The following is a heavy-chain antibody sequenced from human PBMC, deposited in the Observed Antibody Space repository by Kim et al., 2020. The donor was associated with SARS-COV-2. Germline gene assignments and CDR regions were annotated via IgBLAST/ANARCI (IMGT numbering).Heavy chain of an antibody. Sequence: GGSLRLSCAASGFTFSNAWMSWVRQAPGKGLEWVGRIKSKTDGGTTDYAAPVKGRFTISRDDSKNTLYLQMNSLKTEDTAVYYCTTGNQDRAGTGTHYYGMDVWGQGTTVTVSS. CDR2: IKSKTDGGTT. CDR3: TTGNQDRAGTGTHYYGMDV. V-gene: IGHV3-15*01. CDR1: GFTFSNAW. D-gene: IGHD6-19*01. J-gene: IGHJ6*02.